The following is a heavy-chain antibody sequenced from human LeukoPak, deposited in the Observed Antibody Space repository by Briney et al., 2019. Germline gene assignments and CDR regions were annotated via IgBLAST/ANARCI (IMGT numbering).Heavy chain of an antibody. CDR1: GFTFSSYE. CDR3: AREFDSLFDY. J-gene: IGHJ4*02. CDR2: ISSSGSTI. D-gene: IGHD3-9*01. V-gene: IGHV3-48*03. Sequence: GGSLRLSCAASGFTFSSYEMNRVRQAPGKGLEWVSYISSSGSTIYYADPVKGRFTISRDNAKNSLYLQMNSLRAEDTAVYYCAREFDSLFDYWGQGTLVTVSS.